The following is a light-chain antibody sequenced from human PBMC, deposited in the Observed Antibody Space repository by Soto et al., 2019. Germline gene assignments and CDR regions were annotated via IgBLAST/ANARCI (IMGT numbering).Light chain of an antibody. CDR2: DVS. Sequence: QSVRTNLASVSGSPGQSISISCTGASSDVGGHNSVTWYRQDPGKAPKLMIYDVSHRPSGVSDRFSGSKSGNTASLTISGLQIEDEADYYCSSFTSSVTYVFGTGTKVTVL. CDR3: SSFTSSVTYV. J-gene: IGLJ1*01. CDR1: SSDVGGHNS. V-gene: IGLV2-14*01.